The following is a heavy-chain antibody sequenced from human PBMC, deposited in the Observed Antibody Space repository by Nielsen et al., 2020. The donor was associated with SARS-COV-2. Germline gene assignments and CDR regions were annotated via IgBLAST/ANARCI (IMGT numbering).Heavy chain of an antibody. Sequence: GESLKISCAASGFTFSSYAMSWVRQAPGKGLEWVSAISGSGGSTYYADSVKGRFTISRDNSKNTLYLQMNSLRAEDTAVYYCAKQPGYSSSWPDYWGQGTLVTVSS. D-gene: IGHD6-13*01. V-gene: IGHV3-23*01. CDR2: ISGSGGST. CDR1: GFTFSSYA. J-gene: IGHJ4*02. CDR3: AKQPGYSSSWPDY.